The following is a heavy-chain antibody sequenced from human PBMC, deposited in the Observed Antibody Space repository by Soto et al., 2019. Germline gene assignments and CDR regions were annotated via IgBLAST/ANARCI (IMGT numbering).Heavy chain of an antibody. Sequence: QVLLVQSSDEVKKPGSSVKVSCKASGGTFTSTAFSWVRQAPGQGLEWMGGIIPVLGTPNYAQKFQARLTVTKDSSTTTVHMELSSLRSDDTAVYYCASSAGLDHLLNYYGLNVWGQVTTVTVSS. CDR3: ASSAGLDHLLNYYGLNV. CDR1: GGTFTSTA. J-gene: IGHJ6*02. CDR2: IIPVLGTP. V-gene: IGHV1-69*01. D-gene: IGHD6-13*01.